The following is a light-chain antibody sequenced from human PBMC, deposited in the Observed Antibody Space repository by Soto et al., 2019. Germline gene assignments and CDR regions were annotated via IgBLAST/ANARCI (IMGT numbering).Light chain of an antibody. Sequence: EIVLTQSPGTLSLSPGERATLSCRASQSVSSSYLGWYQQKPGQAPRLLIYGESSRATGIPDRFSGSGSGTDFTLTISRLEPEDFAVYYCQQYGSSPRTFGQGTKLEIK. CDR2: GES. J-gene: IGKJ2*01. CDR3: QQYGSSPRT. CDR1: QSVSSSY. V-gene: IGKV3-20*01.